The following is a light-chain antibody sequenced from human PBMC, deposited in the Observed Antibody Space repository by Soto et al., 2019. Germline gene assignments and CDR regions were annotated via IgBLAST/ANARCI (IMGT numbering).Light chain of an antibody. CDR2: LNSDGSH. J-gene: IGLJ7*01. Sequence: QPVLTQSPSAYASLGASVKLTCTLSSGHSSYAIAWHQQQPEKGPRYLMKLNSDGSHSKGDGIPDRFSGSRSGAERYLTISRLQSEDEADDDCQTWGTGLHVFGGGTQLTVL. CDR1: SGHSSYA. V-gene: IGLV4-69*01. CDR3: QTWGTGLHV.